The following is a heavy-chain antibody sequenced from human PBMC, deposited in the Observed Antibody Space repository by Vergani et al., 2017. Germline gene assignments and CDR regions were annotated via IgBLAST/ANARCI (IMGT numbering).Heavy chain of an antibody. CDR3: ARATTRYCSRTSCYPNWFDP. V-gene: IGHV1-69*01. Sequence: QVQLVQSGAEVKKPGSSVKVSCKASGGTFSSYAISWVRQAPGQGLEWMGGIIPIFGTANYAQKFQGRVTITADESTSTAYMELGSLRSEDTAVYYCARATTRYCSRTSCYPNWFDPWGQGTLVTVSS. J-gene: IGHJ5*02. CDR2: IIPIFGTA. CDR1: GGTFSSYA. D-gene: IGHD2-2*01.